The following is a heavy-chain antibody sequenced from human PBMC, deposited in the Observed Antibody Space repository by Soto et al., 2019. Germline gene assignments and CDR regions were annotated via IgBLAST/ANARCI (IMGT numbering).Heavy chain of an antibody. CDR3: AIGEIIWDILTGYYKLWFDP. V-gene: IGHV4-34*01. J-gene: IGHJ5*02. CDR2: INHSGST. D-gene: IGHD3-9*01. CDR1: GGSFSGYY. Sequence: SETLSLTCAVYGGSFSGYYWSWIRQPPGKGLEWIGEINHSGSTNYNPSLKSRVTISVDTSKNQFSLKLSSVTAADTAVYYRAIGEIIWDILTGYYKLWFDPWGQGTLVTVSS.